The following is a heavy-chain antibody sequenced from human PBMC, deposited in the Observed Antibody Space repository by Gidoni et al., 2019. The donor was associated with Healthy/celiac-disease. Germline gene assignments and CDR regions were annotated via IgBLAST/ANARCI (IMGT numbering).Heavy chain of an antibody. J-gene: IGHJ6*02. V-gene: IGHV3-48*03. CDR2: ISSSCSTI. D-gene: IGHD3-16*02. CDR3: ARDRPNDYVWGSYRDYYGMDV. CDR1: GFTLSSYE. Sequence: EVQLVESGGGLVQPGGSLRLSCAASGFTLSSYELTWVRQATGKGLEWVSYISSSCSTIDYADSVKGRFTISRDNAKNSLYLQMNSLRAEDTAVYYCARDRPNDYVWGSYRDYYGMDVWGQGTTVTVSS.